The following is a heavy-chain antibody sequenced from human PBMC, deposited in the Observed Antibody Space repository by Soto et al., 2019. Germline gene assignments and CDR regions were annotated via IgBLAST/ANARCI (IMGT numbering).Heavy chain of an antibody. D-gene: IGHD6-13*01. CDR1: GGSISSSVYY. J-gene: IGHJ4*02. CDR2: IYYSGST. CDR3: ARCAQLAAGRGIDY. Sequence: QLHLQESGPGLVKPSETLSLTCTVSGGSISSSVYYWGWIRQPPGKGLGWIVTIYYSGSTYYSPSLNSRVTISVDTSKNQFSLKLSSVTAADTAVYSCARCAQLAAGRGIDYWGQGTIVTVSS. V-gene: IGHV4-39*01.